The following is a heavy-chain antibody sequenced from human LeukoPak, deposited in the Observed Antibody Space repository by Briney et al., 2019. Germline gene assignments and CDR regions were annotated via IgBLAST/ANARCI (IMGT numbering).Heavy chain of an antibody. V-gene: IGHV3-74*01. CDR2: INSDGSST. CDR3: ATGLNYGSGTYFN. CDR1: GFTFSSYW. J-gene: IGHJ4*02. D-gene: IGHD3-10*01. Sequence: GGSLRLSCAASGFTFSSYWMHWVRQAPGKGLVWVSRINSDGSSTTYADSVKCRFTISRDNAKNTLYLQMNSLRAEDTALYYCATGLNYGSGTYFNWGQGILVTVSS.